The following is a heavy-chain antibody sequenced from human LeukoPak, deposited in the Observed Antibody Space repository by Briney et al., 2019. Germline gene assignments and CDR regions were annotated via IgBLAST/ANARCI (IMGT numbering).Heavy chain of an antibody. CDR2: INTISTYI. J-gene: IGHJ4*02. D-gene: IGHD3-10*01. CDR3: ARLFGGGFGKYYFDY. Sequence: PGGSSKLFCAASGLNFRRYSMERGRPDPGKRPEGDSSINTISTYIYYADSVKGRFTISRDNAKISLYLQMNSLRAEDTAVYYCARLFGGGFGKYYFDYWGQGTLVSDCS. CDR1: GLNFRRYS. V-gene: IGHV3-21*01.